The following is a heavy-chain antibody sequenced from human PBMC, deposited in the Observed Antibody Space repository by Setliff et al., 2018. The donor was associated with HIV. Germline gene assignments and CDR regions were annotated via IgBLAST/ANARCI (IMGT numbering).Heavy chain of an antibody. CDR3: ARDYAYNWNSVMDA. D-gene: IGHD1-7*01. J-gene: IGHJ6*03. Sequence: LRLSCAASGFSFSSYGVHWVRQAPGKGLEWVSGLNWNGGSTGYVDSVKGRFTISRDNAKNSLYLQMNSLRAEDTAVYYCARDYAYNWNSVMDAWGKGTTVTVSS. CDR2: LNWNGGST. V-gene: IGHV3-20*04. CDR1: GFSFSSYG.